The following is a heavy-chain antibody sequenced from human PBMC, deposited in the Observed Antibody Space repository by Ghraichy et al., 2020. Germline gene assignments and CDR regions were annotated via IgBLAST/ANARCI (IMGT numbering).Heavy chain of an antibody. CDR3: ASLAP. CDR2: INQDGSET. J-gene: IGHJ5*02. Sequence: GGSLRLSCVASEFTFTDYLMSWVRQAPGKGLEWVATINQDGSETDYVESVKGRFTVSRDNAKNSLYLQLSSLRVEDAGVYYCASLAPWGQGTRVAVSP. V-gene: IGHV3-7*01. CDR1: EFTFTDYL.